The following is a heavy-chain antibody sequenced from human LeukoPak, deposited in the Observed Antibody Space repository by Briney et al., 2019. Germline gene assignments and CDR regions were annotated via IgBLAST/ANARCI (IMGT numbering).Heavy chain of an antibody. D-gene: IGHD3-22*01. J-gene: IGHJ4*02. Sequence: SETLSLTCTVSGGSISSYHWSWIRQPPGKGLEWIGYIYDSRSTNYNPSLKSRVTISVDTSKNQFSLKLSSVTAADTAVYYCARVGTHYDSSGYYSYYFDYWGQGTLVTVSS. CDR2: IYDSRST. CDR3: ARVGTHYDSSGYYSYYFDY. CDR1: GGSISSYH. V-gene: IGHV4-59*01.